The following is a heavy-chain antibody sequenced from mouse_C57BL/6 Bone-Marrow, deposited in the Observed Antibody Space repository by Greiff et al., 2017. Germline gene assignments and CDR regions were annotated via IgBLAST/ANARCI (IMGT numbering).Heavy chain of an antibody. D-gene: IGHD1-1*01. Sequence: VQLQQSGAELVRPGASVKLSCTASGFNIKDDYMHWVKQRPEQGLEWIGWIDPENGDTEYASKFQGKATITADTSSNTAYLQLSSLTSEDTAVYYCTTHYGSSYYFDYWGRGTTLTVSS. J-gene: IGHJ2*01. CDR1: GFNIKDDY. CDR3: TTHYGSSYYFDY. CDR2: IDPENGDT. V-gene: IGHV14-4*01.